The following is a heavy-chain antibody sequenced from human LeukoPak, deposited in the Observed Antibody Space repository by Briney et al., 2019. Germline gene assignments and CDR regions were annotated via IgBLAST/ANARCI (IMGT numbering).Heavy chain of an antibody. D-gene: IGHD2-8*01. CDR2: INPNSGGT. V-gene: IGHV1-2*02. Sequence: GASVKVSCKASGYTFTGYYMHWVRQAPGQGLEWMGWINPNSGGTNYAQKFQGRVTMTRDTSISTAYMELSRLRSDDTAVYYCASSYCTNGVCAYYYNYVDVWGKGTTVTVSS. CDR3: ASSYCTNGVCAYYYNYVDV. CDR1: GYTFTGYY. J-gene: IGHJ6*03.